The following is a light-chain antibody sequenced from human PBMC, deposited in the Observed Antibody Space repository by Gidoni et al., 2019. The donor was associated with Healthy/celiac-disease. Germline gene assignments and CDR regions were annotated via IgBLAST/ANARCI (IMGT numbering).Light chain of an antibody. Sequence: QSAPTQPASVSGSPSRSITISYTGTSIAVGGYHYVTWYQQHPGKATKLMINDVSNRPSGVSNRFSGSKSGNTAPLTISGLQAEDDADYYCSSYTSSSTVVFGGGTKLTVL. CDR3: SSYTSSSTVV. J-gene: IGLJ2*01. CDR1: SIAVGGYHY. CDR2: DVS. V-gene: IGLV2-14*03.